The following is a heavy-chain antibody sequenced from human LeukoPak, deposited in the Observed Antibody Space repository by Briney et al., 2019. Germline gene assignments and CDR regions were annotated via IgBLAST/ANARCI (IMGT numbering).Heavy chain of an antibody. CDR1: GFTFSSYW. D-gene: IGHD3-9*01. V-gene: IGHV3-7*03. CDR3: ARDRTILTGDAFDI. Sequence: GGSLRLSCAASGFTFSSYWMSWVRQAPGKGLEWVANIKQDGSEKYYVDSVKGRFTISRDNAKNSLYLQMNSLRAEDTAVYYCARDRTILTGDAFDIWGQGTMVTVSS. J-gene: IGHJ3*02. CDR2: IKQDGSEK.